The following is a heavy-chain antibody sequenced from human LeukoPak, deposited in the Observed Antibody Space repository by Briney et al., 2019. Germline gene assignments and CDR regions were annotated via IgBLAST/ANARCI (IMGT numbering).Heavy chain of an antibody. Sequence: GGSLRLSCAASGSTFSRSWMTWVRQAPGKGLEWVANIKQDGSEKYYVDSVKGRFTISRDTTKNSLYLQMNSLRAEDTAVYYCASIFRSIAARRAFDGMDVWGQGTTVTVSS. J-gene: IGHJ6*02. V-gene: IGHV3-7*05. CDR2: IKQDGSEK. CDR1: GSTFSRSW. D-gene: IGHD6-6*01. CDR3: ASIFRSIAARRAFDGMDV.